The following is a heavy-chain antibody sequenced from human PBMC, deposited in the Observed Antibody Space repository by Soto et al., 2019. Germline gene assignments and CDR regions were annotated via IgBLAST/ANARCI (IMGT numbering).Heavy chain of an antibody. CDR3: ARDQMVRRLNYYSSYGMDV. D-gene: IGHD3-10*01. J-gene: IGHJ6*02. V-gene: IGHV1-69*13. CDR1: GGTFSSYA. Sequence: GAAVKVSCKASGGTFSSYAISWVRQAPGQGLEWMGGIIPIFGTANYAQKFQGRVTITADESTSTAYMELSSLRSEDTAVYYCARDQMVRRLNYYSSYGMDVWGQGTTVTVSS. CDR2: IIPIFGTA.